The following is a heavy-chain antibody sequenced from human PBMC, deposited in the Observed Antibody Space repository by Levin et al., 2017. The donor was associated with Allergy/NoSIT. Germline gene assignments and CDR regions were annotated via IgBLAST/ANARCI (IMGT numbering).Heavy chain of an antibody. Sequence: SVKVSCKASGGTFSSYAISWVRQAPGQGLEWMGGIIPIFGTANYAQKFQGRVTITADKSTSTAYMELSSLRSEDTAVYYCAREGPYSGSYYDSWGQGTLVTVSS. V-gene: IGHV1-69*06. CDR3: AREGPYSGSYYDS. D-gene: IGHD1-26*01. CDR2: IIPIFGTA. J-gene: IGHJ4*02. CDR1: GGTFSSYA.